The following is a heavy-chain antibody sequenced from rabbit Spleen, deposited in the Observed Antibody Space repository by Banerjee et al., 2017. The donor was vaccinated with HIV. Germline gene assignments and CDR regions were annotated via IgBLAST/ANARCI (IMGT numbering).Heavy chain of an antibody. Sequence: QEQLVESGGDLVQPEGSLTLTCTASGFSFSSSYYMCWVRQAPGKGLQWIGCIYTGSSGSTYYASWAKGRFTISKTSSTTVTLQMTSLTAADTATYFCTRRSNGGGFEYKLWGQGTLVTVS. J-gene: IGHJ3*01. CDR2: IYTGSSGST. D-gene: IGHD1-1*01. CDR3: TRRSNGGGFEYKL. V-gene: IGHV1S45*01. CDR1: GFSFSSSYY.